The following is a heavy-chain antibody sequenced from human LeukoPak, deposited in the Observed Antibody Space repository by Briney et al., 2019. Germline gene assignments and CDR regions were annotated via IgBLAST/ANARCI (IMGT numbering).Heavy chain of an antibody. V-gene: IGHV3-23*01. D-gene: IGHD5-12*01. J-gene: IGHJ4*02. CDR2: ISGSGGST. CDR3: AKDRGGYSGYDFDY. Sequence: PGGSLRLSCAASRFTFSSYAMSWVRQAPEKGLEWVSAISGSGGSTYYADSVKGRFTISRDNSKNTLYLQMNSLRAEDAAVYYCAKDRGGYSGYDFDYWGQGTLVTVSS. CDR1: RFTFSSYA.